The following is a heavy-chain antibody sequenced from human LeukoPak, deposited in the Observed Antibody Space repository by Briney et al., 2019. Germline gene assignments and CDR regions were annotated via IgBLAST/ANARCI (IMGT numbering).Heavy chain of an antibody. CDR2: ISGSGDST. CDR3: ARVVAARWRTNDFYYYMDV. D-gene: IGHD6-6*01. J-gene: IGHJ6*03. CDR1: GFTFRSYG. Sequence: GGSLRLSCAASGFTFRSYGMTWVRQAPGKGLEWVSAISGSGDSTYYADSVKGRFTISGDNSRNTLYLQMNSLRAGDTAVYYCARVVAARWRTNDFYYYMDVWGKGTTVTVSS. V-gene: IGHV3-23*01.